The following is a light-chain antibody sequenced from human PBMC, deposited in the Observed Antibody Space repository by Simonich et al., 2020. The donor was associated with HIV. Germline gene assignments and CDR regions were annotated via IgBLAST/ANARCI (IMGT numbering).Light chain of an antibody. CDR3: QQEGNAPMYT. CDR2: DAS. V-gene: IGKV3D-20*01. J-gene: IGKJ2*01. CDR1: LRVSRSY. Sequence: SPVHLSLSPGERATLYCRASLRVSRSYLAWYQQTPGLAPRLLIYDASSRATGIPDRFRGSGSGTDGTLTSSRLEPEEGAGEDGQQEGNAPMYTGGQGTRREIK.